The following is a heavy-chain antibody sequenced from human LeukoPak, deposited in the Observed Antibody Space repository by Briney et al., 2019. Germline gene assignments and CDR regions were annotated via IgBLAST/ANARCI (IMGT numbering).Heavy chain of an antibody. D-gene: IGHD6-13*01. Sequence: ASVKVSCKASGYTFTDYHMHWVRQAPGQGLEWMGCINLYSGGAHYAQKFQDRLSMTRDTSINTAYMELSSLRSDDTAVYYCARDPGGIAAAGDYWGQGTLVTVSS. V-gene: IGHV1-2*02. CDR3: ARDPGGIAAAGDY. J-gene: IGHJ4*02. CDR1: GYTFTDYH. CDR2: INLYSGGA.